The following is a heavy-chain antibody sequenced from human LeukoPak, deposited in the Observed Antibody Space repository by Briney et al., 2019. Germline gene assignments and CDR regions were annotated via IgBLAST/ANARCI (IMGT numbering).Heavy chain of an antibody. CDR2: IFISGGT. D-gene: IGHD1/OR15-1a*01. Sequence: PSETLSLTCTVSGDSITSGSYYWSWIRQPAGKGLEWIGRIFISGGTNYNPSLRSRVTMSLDTSKNQFSLKLSSVTAADTAVYYCARDLPFKWNSVYYFDYWGQGTLVTVSS. CDR1: GDSITSGSYY. CDR3: ARDLPFKWNSVYYFDY. V-gene: IGHV4-61*02. J-gene: IGHJ4*02.